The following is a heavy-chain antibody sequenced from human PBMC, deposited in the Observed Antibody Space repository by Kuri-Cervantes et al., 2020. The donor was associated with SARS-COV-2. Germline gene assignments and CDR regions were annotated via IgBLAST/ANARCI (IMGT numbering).Heavy chain of an antibody. CDR3: ARGLRGWFDP. Sequence: SETLSLTCTVSGGSISSSSYYWGWIRQPPGKGLEWIGEINHSGSTNYNPSLKSRVTISVDTSKNQFSLKLSSVTAADTAVYYCARGLRGWFDPWGQGTLVTVSS. J-gene: IGHJ5*02. V-gene: IGHV4-39*07. D-gene: IGHD3-10*01. CDR2: INHSGST. CDR1: GGSISSSSYY.